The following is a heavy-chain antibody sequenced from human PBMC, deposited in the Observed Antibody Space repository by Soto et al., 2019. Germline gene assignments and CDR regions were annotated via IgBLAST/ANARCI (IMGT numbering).Heavy chain of an antibody. Sequence: DAVKVSCKASGYTFTSYDINWVRQATGQGLEWMGWMNPNSGNTGYAQKFQGRVTMTRNTSISTAYMELSSLRSEDTAVYYCARGHSSSWYYYWGQGTLVTVSS. D-gene: IGHD6-13*01. CDR1: GYTFTSYD. CDR2: MNPNSGNT. CDR3: ARGHSSSWYYY. J-gene: IGHJ4*02. V-gene: IGHV1-8*01.